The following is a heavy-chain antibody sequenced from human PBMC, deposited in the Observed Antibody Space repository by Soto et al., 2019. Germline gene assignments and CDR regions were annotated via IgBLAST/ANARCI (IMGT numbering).Heavy chain of an antibody. D-gene: IGHD1-1*01. Sequence: GESLKIACKASVYSFTSYWIGWVRQMPGKGLEWMEIIYPGDSDTRYSPSFQGQVTISADKSISTASLQWSSLKASDTAMYYCARIPSTGPYYFDYWGQGTLVTVSS. CDR1: VYSFTSYW. CDR3: ARIPSTGPYYFDY. J-gene: IGHJ4*02. V-gene: IGHV5-51*01. CDR2: IYPGDSDT.